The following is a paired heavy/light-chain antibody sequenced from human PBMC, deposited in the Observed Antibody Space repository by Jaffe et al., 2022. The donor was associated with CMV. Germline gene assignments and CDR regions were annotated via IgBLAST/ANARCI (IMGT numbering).Light chain of an antibody. V-gene: IGKV3-11*01. CDR2: DAS. Sequence: EIVLTQSPATLSLSPGERATLSCRASQSLSNSLAWYQQKPGQAPRLLIYDASSRATGIPARFSGSGSGTDFTLTISSLEPGDFAVYYCQQRSYWPPYTFGQGTKLEMK. J-gene: IGKJ2*01. CDR1: QSLSNS. CDR3: QQRSYWPPYT.
Heavy chain of an antibody. Sequence: QVQLQESGPGLVKPSETLSLTCTVSGGSISTYYWSWIRQPPGKGLEWIGNIYHSGSTKYNPSLKSRLTISLDTPKNQFSLKLRSVTAADTAVYYCARDFGSFGSINSGGVDVWGQGTTVTVSS. V-gene: IGHV4-59*01. CDR3: ARDFGSFGSINSGGVDV. CDR2: IYHSGST. D-gene: IGHD3-10*01. J-gene: IGHJ6*02. CDR1: GGSISTYY.